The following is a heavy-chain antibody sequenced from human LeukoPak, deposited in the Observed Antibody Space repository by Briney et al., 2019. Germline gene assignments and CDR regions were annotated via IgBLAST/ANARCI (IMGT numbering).Heavy chain of an antibody. CDR2: IYYSGST. J-gene: IGHJ2*01. Sequence: SETLSLTCTVSGGSISSSSYYWGWIRQPPGKGLEWIGSIYYSGSTYYNPSLKSRVTISVDTSKNQFSLKLSSVTAADTAVYYCARGVGATYDLWGRGTLVTVSS. CDR1: GGSISSSSYY. D-gene: IGHD1-26*01. V-gene: IGHV4-39*07. CDR3: ARGVGATYDL.